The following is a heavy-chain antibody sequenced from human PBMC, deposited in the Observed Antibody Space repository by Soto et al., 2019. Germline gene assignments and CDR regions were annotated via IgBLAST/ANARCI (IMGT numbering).Heavy chain of an antibody. CDR1: GGTFRRYA. CDR3: ARWGDIDKYSSSIYYGMDV. J-gene: IGHJ6*02. D-gene: IGHD6-6*01. Sequence: GASVKVSCKDSGGTFRRYAISWVRQAPGQGLEWMGGIIPIFGTANYAQKYQGRVTITADESTSTAYMELSSLRSEDTAVYYCARWGDIDKYSSSIYYGMDVWGQGTTVTVSS. V-gene: IGHV1-69*13. CDR2: IIPIFGTA.